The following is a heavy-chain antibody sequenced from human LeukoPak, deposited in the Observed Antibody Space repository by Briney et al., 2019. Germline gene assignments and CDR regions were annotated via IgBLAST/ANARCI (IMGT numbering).Heavy chain of an antibody. D-gene: IGHD3-22*01. CDR1: GFTSSSYG. CDR3: AKVPGPYYDSSGYHMHY. CDR2: IRYDGSNE. Sequence: GGSLRLSCAASGFTSSSYGMHWVRQAPGKGLEWVAFIRYDGSNEYYADSVKGRFTISRDNSKNTLYLQMNSLRAEDTAVYYCAKVPGPYYDSSGYHMHYWGQGTLVTVSS. J-gene: IGHJ4*02. V-gene: IGHV3-30*02.